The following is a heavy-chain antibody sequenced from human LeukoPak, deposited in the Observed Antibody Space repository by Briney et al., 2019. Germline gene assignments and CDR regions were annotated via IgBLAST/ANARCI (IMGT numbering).Heavy chain of an antibody. D-gene: IGHD6-13*01. Sequence: ASVKVSCKASGYTFTGYYMHWVRQAPGQGLEWMGRINPSSGGTNYAQTFQGRVTMTRDTSITTAYLEVSSLRSDDTAVYYCARGEYSSSWDHYYFDYWGQGTLVTVSS. V-gene: IGHV1-2*06. CDR1: GYTFTGYY. CDR2: INPSSGGT. CDR3: ARGEYSSSWDHYYFDY. J-gene: IGHJ4*02.